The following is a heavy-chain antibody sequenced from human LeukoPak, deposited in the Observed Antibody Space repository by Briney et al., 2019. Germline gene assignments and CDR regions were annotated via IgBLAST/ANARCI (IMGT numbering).Heavy chain of an antibody. CDR1: GFTFSSYS. V-gene: IGHV3-21*01. D-gene: IGHD2-2*01. CDR3: ASQSGCSSTSCYAAQGGFDY. CDR2: ISSSSSYI. Sequence: KSGGSLRLSCAASGFTFSSYSMNWVRQAPGKGLEWVSSISSSSSYIYYADSVKGRFTISRDNAKNSLYLQMNSLRAEDTAVYYCASQSGCSSTSCYAAQGGFDYWGQGTLVTVSS. J-gene: IGHJ4*02.